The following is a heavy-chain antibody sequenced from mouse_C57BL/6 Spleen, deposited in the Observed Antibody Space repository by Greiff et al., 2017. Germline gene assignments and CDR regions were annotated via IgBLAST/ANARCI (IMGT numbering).Heavy chain of an antibody. CDR2: ISSGGSYT. V-gene: IGHV5-6*02. D-gene: IGHD1-1*01. Sequence: DVMLVESGGDLVKPGGSLKLTCAASGFTFSSYGMSWVRQTPDKRLEWVATISSGGSYTYYPDSVKGRFTISRDNAKNTLYLQMSSLKSEDTAMYYCASASTVVADYWGQGTTLTVSS. CDR1: GFTFSSYG. J-gene: IGHJ2*01. CDR3: ASASTVVADY.